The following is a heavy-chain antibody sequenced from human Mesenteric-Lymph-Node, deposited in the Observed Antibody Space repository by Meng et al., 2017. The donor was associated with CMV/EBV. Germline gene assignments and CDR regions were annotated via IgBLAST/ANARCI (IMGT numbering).Heavy chain of an antibody. D-gene: IGHD1-26*01. CDR2: ISFDASNK. V-gene: IGHV3-30*01. Sequence: GGSLRLSCAASGFSISPYAMQWVRQAPGKGLEWVAVISFDASNKRYADSVKGRFAISRDNSKDTLYLEMNSLRTEDTAVYYCARDAVVGPTSRSDIGYFDQWGQGTLVTVSS. CDR3: ARDAVVGPTSRSDIGYFDQ. J-gene: IGHJ4*02. CDR1: GFSISPYA.